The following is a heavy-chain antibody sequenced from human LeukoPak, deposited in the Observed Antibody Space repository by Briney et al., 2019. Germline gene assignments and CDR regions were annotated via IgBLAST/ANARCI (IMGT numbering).Heavy chain of an antibody. J-gene: IGHJ4*02. CDR1: GGSISSSSYY. Sequence: SETLSLTCTVSGGSISSSSYYWGWIRQPPGKGLEWIGSIYYSGSTYYNPSLKSRVTISVDTSKNQFSLKLSSVTAADTAVYYCARHTGYSSSYYYFDYWGQGTLVTVSS. CDR3: ARHTGYSSSYYYFDY. V-gene: IGHV4-39*01. CDR2: IYYSGST. D-gene: IGHD6-13*01.